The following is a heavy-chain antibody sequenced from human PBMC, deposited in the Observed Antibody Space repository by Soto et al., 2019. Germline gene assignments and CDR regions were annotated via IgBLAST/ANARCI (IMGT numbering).Heavy chain of an antibody. Sequence: GGSLRLSCAVSGFTFRSYAMNWVRQAPGKGLEWVSGISGSGGNTYYADSVKGRFTISRDNSKNTLYFQMNSLRAEDTAVYYCAKDRSSWYPADDYFHYGMDVWGQGTTVTVS. V-gene: IGHV3-23*01. CDR3: AKDRSSWYPADDYFHYGMDV. J-gene: IGHJ6*02. D-gene: IGHD6-13*01. CDR2: ISGSGGNT. CDR1: GFTFRSYA.